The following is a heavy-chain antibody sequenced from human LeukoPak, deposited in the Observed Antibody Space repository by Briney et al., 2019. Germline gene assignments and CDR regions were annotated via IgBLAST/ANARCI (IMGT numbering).Heavy chain of an antibody. Sequence: SETLSLTCTVSGYSISSGYYWGWIRQPPGKGLEWIGSFYHSGSTYYNPSLKSRVTISVDTSKNQFSLKLSSVTAAGTVVYYCARGDYYYDSRDIPLNDTFDIWGQGTMVTVSS. J-gene: IGHJ3*02. CDR1: GYSISSGYY. D-gene: IGHD3-22*01. CDR2: FYHSGST. CDR3: ARGDYYYDSRDIPLNDTFDI. V-gene: IGHV4-38-2*02.